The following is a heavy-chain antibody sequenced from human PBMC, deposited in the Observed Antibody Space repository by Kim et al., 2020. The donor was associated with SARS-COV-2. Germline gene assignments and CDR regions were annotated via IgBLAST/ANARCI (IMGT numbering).Heavy chain of an antibody. Sequence: ASVKVSCKASGYPFTSYGITWVRQAPGQGLEWMGWISAYNANTNYAQKLQGRVTMTTDTSTRTAYMKLRSLRSDDTAVYYFEIGAQDARFDSSGQGTLVTVSS. V-gene: IGHV1-18*04. CDR3: EIGAQDARFDS. J-gene: IGHJ4*02. CDR2: ISAYNANT. CDR1: GYPFTSYG. D-gene: IGHD3-10*01.